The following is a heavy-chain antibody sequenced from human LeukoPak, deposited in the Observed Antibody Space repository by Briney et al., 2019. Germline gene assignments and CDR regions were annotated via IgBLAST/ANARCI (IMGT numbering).Heavy chain of an antibody. Sequence: ASVKVSCKASVYTFTGYYMHWVRQAPGQGLEWMGWINPNSGGTNYAQKFQGRVTMTRDTSISTAYMELSRLRSDDTAVYYCARDLRSGGSFSYWGQGTLVTVSS. D-gene: IGHD3-16*01. CDR2: INPNSGGT. CDR1: VYTFTGYY. V-gene: IGHV1-2*02. J-gene: IGHJ4*02. CDR3: ARDLRSGGSFSY.